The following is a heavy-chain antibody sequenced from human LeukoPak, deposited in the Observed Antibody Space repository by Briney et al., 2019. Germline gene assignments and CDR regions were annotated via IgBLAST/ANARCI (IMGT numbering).Heavy chain of an antibody. J-gene: IGHJ4*02. CDR1: GFTFSSYA. CDR2: ISGSGGST. V-gene: IGHV3-23*01. Sequence: PGGSLRLPCAASGFTFSSYAMSWVRQAPGKGLEWVSAISGSGGSTYYADSVKGRFTISRDNSKNTLYLQMNSLRAEDTAVYYCAKSQSHVSGWEFDYWGQGTLVTVSS. CDR3: AKSQSHVSGWEFDY. D-gene: IGHD6-19*01.